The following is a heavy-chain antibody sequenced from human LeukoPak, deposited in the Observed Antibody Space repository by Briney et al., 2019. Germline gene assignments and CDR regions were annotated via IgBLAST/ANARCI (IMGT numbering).Heavy chain of an antibody. CDR2: IYHSGST. CDR3: AREVGCSGGSCYPYYYYYYGMDV. V-gene: IGHV4-38-2*02. J-gene: IGHJ6*04. D-gene: IGHD2-15*01. Sequence: SETLSLTCAVSGYSISSGYYWGWIRQPPGKGLEWIGSIYHSGSTHYNPSLKSRVTISVDTSKNQFSLKLSSVTAADTAVYYCAREVGCSGGSCYPYYYYYYGMDVWGKGTTVTVSS. CDR1: GYSISSGYY.